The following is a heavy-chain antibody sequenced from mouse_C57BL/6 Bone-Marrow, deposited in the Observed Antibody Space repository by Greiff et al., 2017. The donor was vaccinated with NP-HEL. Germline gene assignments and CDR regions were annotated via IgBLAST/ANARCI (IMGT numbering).Heavy chain of an antibody. J-gene: IGHJ1*03. CDR2: INPSNGGT. D-gene: IGHD3-2*02. CDR3: ARRIFQFQGYFDV. CDR1: GYTFTSYW. V-gene: IGHV1-53*01. Sequence: VQLQQSGTELVKPGASVKLSCKASGYTFTSYWMHWVKQRPGQGLEWIGNINPSNGGTNYNEKFKSKATLTVDKSSSTAYMQLSSLTSEDSAVYYCARRIFQFQGYFDVWGTGTTVTVSS.